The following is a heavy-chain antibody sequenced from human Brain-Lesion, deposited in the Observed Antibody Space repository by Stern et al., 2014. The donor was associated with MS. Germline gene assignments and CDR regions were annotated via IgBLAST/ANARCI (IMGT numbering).Heavy chain of an antibody. Sequence: QLQLQESGPGLVKPSETLSLTCTVSGGSISSSTYYWAWIRQPPGKGLAWIGNIYYRGFTYYNPSLKGRVTISVSMSKTQFSLKLSSVTAADTAIYYCARHDSVPRPSQLYSARDRGPGYFDYWGQGTLVTVSS. D-gene: IGHD1-26*01. CDR1: GGSISSSTYY. CDR2: IYYRGFT. V-gene: IGHV4-39*01. J-gene: IGHJ4*02. CDR3: ARHDSVPRPSQLYSARDRGPGYFDY.